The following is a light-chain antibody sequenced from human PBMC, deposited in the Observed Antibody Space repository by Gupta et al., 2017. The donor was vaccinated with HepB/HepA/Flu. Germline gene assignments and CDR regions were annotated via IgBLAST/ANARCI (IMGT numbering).Light chain of an antibody. CDR2: YVN. V-gene: IGLV2-11*01. J-gene: IGLJ2*01. Sequence: QSALTQPRSVSESPGQSVTISCTGTSSDVGAYNSVSCYQQHPGKAPKLMIYYVNNRRSGVPPRCFCATYCDTAAPITTSRPHEEDGDDYCCQSTDTNTFDVVFGGGTKLTVL. CDR1: SSDVGAYNS. CDR3: CQSTDTNTFDVV.